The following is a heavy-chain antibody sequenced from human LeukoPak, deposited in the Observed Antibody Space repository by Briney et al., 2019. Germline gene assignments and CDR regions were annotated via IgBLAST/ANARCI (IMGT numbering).Heavy chain of an antibody. V-gene: IGHV1-69*13. CDR3: ARGGYYYDSSGYSHLPDY. J-gene: IGHJ4*02. CDR1: GGTFSSYA. CDR2: IIPIVGTT. Sequence: GASVTVSCKASGGTFSSYAFSWVRQAPGQGLEWMGGIIPIVGTTNYAQMFQGRVTITAGESTSTAYMELSSLRSEDTAVYYCARGGYYYDSSGYSHLPDYWGQGTLVTVSA. D-gene: IGHD3-22*01.